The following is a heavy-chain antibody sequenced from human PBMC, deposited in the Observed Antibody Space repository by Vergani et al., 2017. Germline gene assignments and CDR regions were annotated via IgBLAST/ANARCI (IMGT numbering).Heavy chain of an antibody. J-gene: IGHJ3*02. CDR2: ISWNSGSV. Sequence: EVQLVESGGGLVQPGRSLRLFCAASGFTFDDYSMHWVRQAPGKGLEWVSGISWNSGSVGYADSVKGRFTISRDHAKNSLYLQMNSLRAEDTALYYCAKGGGYSYDTGAFDIWGQGTMVTVSS. D-gene: IGHD5-18*01. V-gene: IGHV3-9*01. CDR3: AKGGGYSYDTGAFDI. CDR1: GFTFDDYS.